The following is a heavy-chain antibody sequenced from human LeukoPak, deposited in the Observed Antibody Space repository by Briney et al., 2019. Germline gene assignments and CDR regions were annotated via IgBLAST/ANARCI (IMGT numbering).Heavy chain of an antibody. CDR1: GFTFSSYS. CDR3: AKREVGYYFDY. J-gene: IGHJ4*02. V-gene: IGHV3-23*01. D-gene: IGHD1-26*01. Sequence: GGSLRLSCAASGFTFSSYSMNWVRQAPGKGLEWVSVISGSGGSAYYADSVRGRFTISRDNSKNTLYLQMNSLRAEDTAVYYCAKREVGYYFDYWGQGTLVTVSS. CDR2: ISGSGGSA.